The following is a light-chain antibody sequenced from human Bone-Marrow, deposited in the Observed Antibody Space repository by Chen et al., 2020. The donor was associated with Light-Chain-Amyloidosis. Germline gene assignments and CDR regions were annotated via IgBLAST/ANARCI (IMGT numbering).Light chain of an antibody. Sequence: EIVLTQSPGTLSLSPGEGANLSCRASQTISSNYLTWYQQKFGQAPRLLIDGSSSRATGIPDRFTGSGSGTDFTRTINRLEPEDFAMEYCQQYGTSPLTFGGGTKVEIK. CDR1: QTISSNY. J-gene: IGKJ4*01. CDR2: GSS. CDR3: QQYGTSPLT. V-gene: IGKV3-20*01.